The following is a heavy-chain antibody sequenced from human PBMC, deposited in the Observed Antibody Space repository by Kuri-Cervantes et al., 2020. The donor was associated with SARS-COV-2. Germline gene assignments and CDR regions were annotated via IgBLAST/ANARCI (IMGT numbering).Heavy chain of an antibody. V-gene: IGHV4-39*01. CDR1: GGSISSSSYY. CDR3: ARGLSGVD. CDR2: IYESGSS. D-gene: IGHD2-21*01. Sequence: SETLSLTCSVSGGSISSSSYYWGWIRQPPGKGLEWIGSIYESGSSFYDPSLKSRVTISLDTSKNQFSLRLSSVTAADTAVYYCARGLSGVDWGQGTLVTVSS. J-gene: IGHJ4*02.